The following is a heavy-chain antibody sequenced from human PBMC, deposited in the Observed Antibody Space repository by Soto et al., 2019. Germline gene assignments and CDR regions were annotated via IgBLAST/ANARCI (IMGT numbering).Heavy chain of an antibody. CDR2: ISANGRNA. J-gene: IGHJ4*02. Sequence: GGSLRLSCAASGFTFSNYAMNWIRQAPGKGLEWLSSISANGRNAYYADSVKGRFTISRDRSKNTLYLQLDSLRVEDTAIYFCAKDRSSLGWLALGAPFXSWGQGTLVTVSS. D-gene: IGHD3-22*01. CDR3: AKDRSSLGWLALGAPFXS. CDR1: GFTFSNYA. V-gene: IGHV3-23*01.